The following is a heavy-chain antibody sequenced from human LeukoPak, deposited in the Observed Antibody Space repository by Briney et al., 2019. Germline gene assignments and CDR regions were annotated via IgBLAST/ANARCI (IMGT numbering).Heavy chain of an antibody. D-gene: IGHD6-13*01. V-gene: IGHV3-11*01. Sequence: GGSLRLSCAASGFTFSDYYMSWIRQAPGKGLEWVSYISSSGSTIYYADSVKGRFTISRDNAKNSLYLQMNSLRAEDTAVYYWARFPNRSSSWLPPYYNRDVWGKGTTVTISS. CDR2: ISSSGSTI. CDR1: GFTFSDYY. J-gene: IGHJ6*03. CDR3: ARFPNRSSSWLPPYYNRDV.